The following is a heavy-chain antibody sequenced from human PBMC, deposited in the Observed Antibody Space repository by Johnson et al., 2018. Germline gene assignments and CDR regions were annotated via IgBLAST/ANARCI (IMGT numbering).Heavy chain of an antibody. Sequence: QVQLVESGGGVVQPAKSLRLSCAASGFTYSSFAMHWVRQAPGTGLEWVALILYDGSKKYYADSAKGRFTISRDNSKSTLFLHMNNLRAEDTALYYCARVWSLSYFYLDVWGKGTTVTVSS. CDR1: GFTYSSFA. CDR2: ILYDGSKK. V-gene: IGHV3-33*05. CDR3: ARVWSLSYFYLDV. J-gene: IGHJ6*03. D-gene: IGHD3-3*01.